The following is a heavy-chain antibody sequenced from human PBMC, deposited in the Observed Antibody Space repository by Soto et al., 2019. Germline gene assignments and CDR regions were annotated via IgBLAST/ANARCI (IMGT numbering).Heavy chain of an antibody. Sequence: EVQLLESGGGLVQPGGSLRLSCAASGFIFSDYDMNWVRQAPGKGLEWVSTINSSGGGTYHTDSVKGRFTISRDNSNNTLYLQMNILIVEDTAVYYCARTVAGDNWGQGTLVNVAS. CDR1: GFIFSDYD. D-gene: IGHD6-19*01. J-gene: IGHJ4*02. CDR2: INSSGGGT. V-gene: IGHV3-23*01. CDR3: ARTVAGDN.